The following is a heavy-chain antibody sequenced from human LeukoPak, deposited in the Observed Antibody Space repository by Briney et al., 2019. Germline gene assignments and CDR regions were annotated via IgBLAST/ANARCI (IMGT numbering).Heavy chain of an antibody. D-gene: IGHD2-2*01. V-gene: IGHV1-18*01. CDR3: ATYYCSTTSCYPYFFDY. CDR2: INPDNGNT. J-gene: IGHJ4*02. CDR1: GYPFTRYD. Sequence: ASVKVSCKASGYPFTRYDISWVRQAPGQGLEWMGWINPDNGNTKYAQKFQGRVTMTTDTSTSTAHMELRSLRSDDTAVYYCATYYCSTTSCYPYFFDYWGQGTLVTVSS.